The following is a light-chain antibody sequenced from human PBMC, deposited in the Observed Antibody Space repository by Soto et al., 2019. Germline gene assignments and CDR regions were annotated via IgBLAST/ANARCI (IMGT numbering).Light chain of an antibody. Sequence: QSVLTQPPSVSAAPGQQVTISCSGSSSNIGNNYVSWYQQLPGTAPKLLIYDNNKRPSGIPDRFSGSKSGTSATLGITGLQTGDEADYYCGTWDSSLSANWVFGGGTQLTVL. CDR1: SSNIGNNY. J-gene: IGLJ3*02. V-gene: IGLV1-51*01. CDR3: GTWDSSLSANWV. CDR2: DNN.